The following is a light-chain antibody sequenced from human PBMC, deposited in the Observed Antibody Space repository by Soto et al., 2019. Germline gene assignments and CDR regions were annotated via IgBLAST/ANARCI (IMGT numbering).Light chain of an antibody. CDR3: QQYNNWPSWT. CDR2: GAS. Sequence: EIELTQSPSPLSVSPGERATLSCRASQSISSNLAWYQQKPGQAPRLLIYGASTRATGIPARFSGSGSGTEFTLTISSMQSEDFAVYYCQQYNNWPSWTFGQGTKV. J-gene: IGKJ1*01. CDR1: QSISSN. V-gene: IGKV3-15*01.